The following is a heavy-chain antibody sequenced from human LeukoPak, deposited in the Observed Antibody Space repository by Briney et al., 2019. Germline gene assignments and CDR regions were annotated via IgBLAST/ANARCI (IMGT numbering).Heavy chain of an antibody. V-gene: IGHV1-2*02. J-gene: IGHJ4*02. CDR3: ARVGSSGWYGMYYFDY. D-gene: IGHD6-19*01. CDR2: INPNSGGT. Sequence: GASVKVSCKASGYTFTGYYMHWVRQAPGQGLEWMGWINPNSGGTNYAQKFQGRVTMTRDTSISTAYMELSRLRSDDTAVYYCARVGSSGWYGMYYFDYWGQGTLVTVSS. CDR1: GYTFTGYY.